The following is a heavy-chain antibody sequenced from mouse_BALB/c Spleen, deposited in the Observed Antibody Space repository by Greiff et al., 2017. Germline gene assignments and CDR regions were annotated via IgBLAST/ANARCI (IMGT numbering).Heavy chain of an antibody. Sequence: EVQLVESGGGLVQPGGSRKLSCAASGFTFSSFGMHWVRQAPEKGLEWVAYISSGSSTIYYADTVKGRFTISRDNLKNTLFLQMTSLRSEDTAMYYCARAYGSSYGFADWGQGTLVTVSA. V-gene: IGHV5-17*02. J-gene: IGHJ3*01. CDR1: GFTFSSFG. CDR2: ISSGSSTI. D-gene: IGHD1-1*01. CDR3: ARAYGSSYGFAD.